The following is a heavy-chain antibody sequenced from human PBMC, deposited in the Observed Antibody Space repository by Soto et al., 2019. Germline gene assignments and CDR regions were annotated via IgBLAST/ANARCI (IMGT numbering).Heavy chain of an antibody. CDR1: FG. CDR3: ASDLNQRWIVGEVTFLSLDV. Sequence: FGGHRISKTQGKGLEWVAVIWYDERNKYYADSVKGRFTISRDNSKNTLYLQMNSLRAEDTAVYYCASDLNQRWIVGEVTFLSLDVWCPAPTVTAS. J-gene: IGHJ6*02. D-gene: IGHD3-3*01. V-gene: IGHV3-33*01. CDR2: IWYDERNK.